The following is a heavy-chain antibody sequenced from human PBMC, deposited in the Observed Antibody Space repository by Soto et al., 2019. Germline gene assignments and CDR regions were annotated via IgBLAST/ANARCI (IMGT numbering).Heavy chain of an antibody. V-gene: IGHV5-51*01. CDR3: ARHNIGSGWYGGASTGPLKVYYHGMDV. Sequence: PGESLKISCKGSGYSFTSYWIGWVRQMPGKGLEWMGIIYPGDSDTRYSPSFQGQVTISADKSISTAYLQWSSLKASDTAMYYCARHNIGSGWYGGASTGPLKVYYHGMDVWGQGTTVTVSS. D-gene: IGHD6-19*01. CDR1: GYSFTSYW. J-gene: IGHJ6*02. CDR2: IYPGDSDT.